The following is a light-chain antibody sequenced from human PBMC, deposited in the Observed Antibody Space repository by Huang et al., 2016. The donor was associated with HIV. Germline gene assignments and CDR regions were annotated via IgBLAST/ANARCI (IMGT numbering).Light chain of an antibody. V-gene: IGKV3-15*01. CDR3: QQYNNWPRT. Sequence: EIVMTQSPATLSVSPGERATLSCRASQSVVSNVAWYQQKPGQDPRLLIFGAYNRATGIEGRFSGSGSGTEFTLSISSLQSEDSAIYYCQQYNNWPRTFGQGTKVEIK. CDR2: GAY. CDR1: QSVVSN. J-gene: IGKJ1*01.